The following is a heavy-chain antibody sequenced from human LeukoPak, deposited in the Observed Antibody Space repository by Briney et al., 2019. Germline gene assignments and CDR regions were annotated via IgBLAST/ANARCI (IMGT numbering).Heavy chain of an antibody. CDR2: MNPNSGNT. CDR3: AADSLTGRGILTGYLKGGYYYYYMDV. V-gene: IGHV1-8*03. Sequence: ASVKVSCKASGYTFTSYDINWVRQATGQGLEWMGWMNPNSGNTGYAQKLQERVTITRDMSTSTAYMELSSLRSEDTAVYYCAADSLTGRGILTGYLKGGYYYYYMDVWGKGTTVTVSS. J-gene: IGHJ6*03. D-gene: IGHD3-9*01. CDR1: GYTFTSYD.